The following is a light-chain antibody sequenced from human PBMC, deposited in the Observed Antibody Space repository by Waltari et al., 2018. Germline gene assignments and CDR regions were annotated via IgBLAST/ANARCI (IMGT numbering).Light chain of an antibody. J-gene: IGLJ1*01. CDR2: DVN. Sequence: QSVLTQPASVSGSPGQSITFSCTGTSSDVGGYNYVSWYQQYPGKAPKLLIYDVNKRPSGVSNRFSASTSGITAFLAISRLQAEDEADYYFCSFRSRNSYFFGTVTTVTVL. CDR3: CSFRSRNSYF. V-gene: IGLV2-14*01. CDR1: SSDVGGYNY.